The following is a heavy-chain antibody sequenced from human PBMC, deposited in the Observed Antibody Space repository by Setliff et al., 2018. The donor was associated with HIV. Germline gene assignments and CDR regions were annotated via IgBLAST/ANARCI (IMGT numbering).Heavy chain of an antibody. CDR1: GGSISSGSYY. CDR2: TYTNGRL. Sequence: PSATLSLTCTVSGGSISSGSYYWTWIRKPAGKGLEWIGHTYTNGRLNYNPSLQSRVAISMDTSRNRFSLTRSSVTAADTAVYFCAREDMSHWSGFLYESSWFDTWGRGILVTVSS. CDR3: AREDMSHWSGFLYESSWFDT. V-gene: IGHV4-61*09. J-gene: IGHJ5*02. D-gene: IGHD3-3*01.